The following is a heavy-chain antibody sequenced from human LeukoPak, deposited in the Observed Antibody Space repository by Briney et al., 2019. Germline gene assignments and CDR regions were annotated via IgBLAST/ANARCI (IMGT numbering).Heavy chain of an antibody. J-gene: IGHJ4*02. D-gene: IGHD3-22*01. CDR3: AKDRNSGYYDNPYDF. CDR1: GFPFSIYA. CDR2: ITGTGGTT. V-gene: IGHV3-23*01. Sequence: GGSLRLSCASSGFPFSIYAMSWVRQAPGKGLEWVSAITGTGGTTYYADSVKGRFTISRDNSKNTLYLQMNSLRADDTALYYCAKDRNSGYYDNPYDFWGQGTQVIVSS.